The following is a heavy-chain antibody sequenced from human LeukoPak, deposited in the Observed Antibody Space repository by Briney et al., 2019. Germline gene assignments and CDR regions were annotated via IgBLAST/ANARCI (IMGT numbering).Heavy chain of an antibody. CDR1: GGSISSSSYY. J-gene: IGHJ4*02. CDR3: GRHRGGNSRWYFDY. CDR2: IYYSGST. D-gene: IGHD4-23*01. Sequence: SETLSPTCTVSGGSISSSSYYWGWIRQPPGKGLEWIGSIYYSGSTYYNPSLKSRVTISVATSKTQFSLKLSTVTAADTAEYYWGRHRGGNSRWYFDYWGQGTLVSVSS. V-gene: IGHV4-39*01.